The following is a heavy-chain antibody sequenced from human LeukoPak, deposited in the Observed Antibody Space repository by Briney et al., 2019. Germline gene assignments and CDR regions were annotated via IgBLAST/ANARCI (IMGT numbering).Heavy chain of an antibody. CDR2: IYHTGST. Sequence: SGPLSRPCTVFGFSISNDYYWGWVRQPPGKGLEWVGDIYHTGSTYLCPSLKSRVTILVDTSKNQFSRKLNSVTAADTAVYYCARVSGNEVFDYWGQGSLVTVSS. V-gene: IGHV4-38-2*02. D-gene: IGHD5-12*01. J-gene: IGHJ4*02. CDR3: ARVSGNEVFDY. CDR1: GFSISNDYY.